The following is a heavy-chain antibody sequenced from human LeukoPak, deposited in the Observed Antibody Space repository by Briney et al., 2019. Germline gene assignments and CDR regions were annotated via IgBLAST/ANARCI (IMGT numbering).Heavy chain of an antibody. D-gene: IGHD2-2*01. J-gene: IGHJ6*03. CDR2: IYDSGST. Sequence: SETLSLTCTVSGGSISSRNWWSWVRQPPGKGLEWIGEIYDSGSTNYNPSLKSRVTISIDKSKNHFSLKLSSATAADTAVYYCVRMFPAAYPDYYYYMDVWGKGTTVTVSS. CDR1: GGSISSRNW. CDR3: VRMFPAAYPDYYYYMDV. V-gene: IGHV4-4*02.